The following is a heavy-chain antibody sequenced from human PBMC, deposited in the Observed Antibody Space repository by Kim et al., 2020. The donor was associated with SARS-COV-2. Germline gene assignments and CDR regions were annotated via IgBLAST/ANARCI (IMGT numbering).Heavy chain of an antibody. CDR3: ARHRKSRYYDLIDY. J-gene: IGHJ4*02. D-gene: IGHD3-22*01. CDR2: IYYSGST. V-gene: IGHV4-39*01. CDR1: GGSISSSSYY. Sequence: SETLSLTCTVSGGSISSSSYYWGWIRQPPGKGLEWIGSIYYSGSTYYNPSLKSRVTISVDTSKNQFSLKLSSVTAADTAVYYCARHRKSRYYDLIDYWGQGTLVTVSS.